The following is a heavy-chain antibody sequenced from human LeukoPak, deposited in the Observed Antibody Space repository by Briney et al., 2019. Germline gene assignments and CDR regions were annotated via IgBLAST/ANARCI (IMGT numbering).Heavy chain of an antibody. CDR2: VSAYNGNT. V-gene: IGHV1-18*04. CDR1: GFTFTSYG. Sequence: GASVKVSCKASGFTFTSYGFTWVRQAPGQGLEWMAWVSAYNGNTNYAQKFQGRVTMTTATSTTTVYMELRSLSSDDTAVYYCARGGRDGMDVWGKGTTVTVSS. J-gene: IGHJ6*04. D-gene: IGHD3-16*01. CDR3: ARGGRDGMDV.